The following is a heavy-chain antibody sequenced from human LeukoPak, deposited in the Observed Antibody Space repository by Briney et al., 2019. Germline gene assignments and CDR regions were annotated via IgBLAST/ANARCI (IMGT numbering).Heavy chain of an antibody. CDR1: GYTFTNYD. Sequence: ASVKVSCKTSGYTFTNYDINWVRQATGQGLEWMGWINPKSGRTGYAQKVQGRVIMTTDTSTSTVYMELRSLRSDDTAVYYCARGIAVAGTAYFDYWGQGTLVTVSS. D-gene: IGHD6-19*01. CDR3: ARGIAVAGTAYFDY. CDR2: INPKSGRT. V-gene: IGHV1-8*02. J-gene: IGHJ4*02.